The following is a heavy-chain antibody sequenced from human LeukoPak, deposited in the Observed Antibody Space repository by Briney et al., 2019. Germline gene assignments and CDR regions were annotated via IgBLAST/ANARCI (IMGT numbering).Heavy chain of an antibody. CDR1: GFTFSSYG. D-gene: IGHD3-22*01. CDR3: AENRRHRGKALYDSSGYYGSIDY. CDR2: ISYDGSNK. Sequence: GGSLRLSCAASGFTFSSYGMHWVRQAPGKGLEWVAVISYDGSNKYYADSVKGRFTISRDNSKNTLYLQMNSLRAEDTAVYYRAENRRHRGKALYDSSGYYGSIDYWGQGTLVTVSS. J-gene: IGHJ4*02. V-gene: IGHV3-30*18.